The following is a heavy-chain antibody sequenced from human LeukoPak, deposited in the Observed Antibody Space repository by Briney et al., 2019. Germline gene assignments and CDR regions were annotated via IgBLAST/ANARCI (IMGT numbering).Heavy chain of an antibody. D-gene: IGHD6-13*01. V-gene: IGHV3-43*02. Sequence: GVLLILFCVSYVFTFDVYAILCAPQGSPRALESVSHISGDGGSIYYADSVKGRFTISRDNSKNSLYLQMNSLRTEDTALYYCAKEDYSSSWYALDYWGQGTLVTVSS. J-gene: IGHJ4*02. CDR1: VFTFDVYA. CDR3: AKEDYSSSWYALDY. CDR2: ISGDGGSI.